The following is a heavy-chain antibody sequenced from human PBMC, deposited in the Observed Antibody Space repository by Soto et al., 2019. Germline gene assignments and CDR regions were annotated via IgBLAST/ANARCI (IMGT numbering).Heavy chain of an antibody. CDR3: ARVPVADDYYYGMGV. CDR2: IYYSGST. V-gene: IGHV4-31*03. D-gene: IGHD6-19*01. J-gene: IGHJ6*02. Sequence: PSETLSLTCTVSGGSIISGGYYWSLIRQDPGKGLEWIGYIYYSGSTYYNPSLKSRVTISVDTSKNQFSLKLSSVTAADTAVYYCARVPVADDYYYGMGVWGQGTTVTVSS. CDR1: GGSIISGGYY.